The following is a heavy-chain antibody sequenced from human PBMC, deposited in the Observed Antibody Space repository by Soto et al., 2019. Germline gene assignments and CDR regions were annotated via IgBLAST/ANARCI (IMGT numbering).Heavy chain of an antibody. CDR3: AHSFLSSWSRSGSPYYFDS. Sequence: QITLKESGPTLLKPTQTLTLTCTFSGFSLSTDGVGVGWIRQPPGKALEWLALIYWDDDERYSPSLETRLTISKGSSNNKVVLTMTNMDPMDTATYFCAHSFLSSWSRSGSPYYFDSWGQGTLVTVSS. CDR1: GFSLSTDGVG. CDR2: IYWDDDE. V-gene: IGHV2-5*02. J-gene: IGHJ4*02. D-gene: IGHD3-10*01.